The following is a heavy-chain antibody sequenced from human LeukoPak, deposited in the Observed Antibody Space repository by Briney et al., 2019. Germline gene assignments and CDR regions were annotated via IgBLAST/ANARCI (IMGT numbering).Heavy chain of an antibody. J-gene: IGHJ1*01. CDR2: INHSGST. V-gene: IGHV4-34*01. CDR3: ARGQGIAVAGTRYFQH. CDR1: GGSFSGYY. Sequence: PSETLSLTCAVYGGSFSGYYWSWIRQPPGKGLEWIGEINHSGSTNYNPSLKSRVTTSVDTSKNQFSLKLSPVTAADTAVYYCARGQGIAVAGTRYFQHWGQGTLVTVSS. D-gene: IGHD6-19*01.